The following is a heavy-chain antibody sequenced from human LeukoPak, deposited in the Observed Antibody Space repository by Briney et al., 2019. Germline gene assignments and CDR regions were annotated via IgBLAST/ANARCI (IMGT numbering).Heavy chain of an antibody. J-gene: IGHJ4*02. Sequence: GASVKVSCKASGYTFTSYGISWVRQAPGQGLEWMGWINTNNRNTNYAQKLQGRVTMTTDTSTSTAYMEVRSLRSDDTAVYYCARSRYDILTGYYPTPFDCWGQGTLVTVSS. V-gene: IGHV1-18*01. CDR1: GYTFTSYG. D-gene: IGHD3-9*01. CDR2: INTNNRNT. CDR3: ARSRYDILTGYYPTPFDC.